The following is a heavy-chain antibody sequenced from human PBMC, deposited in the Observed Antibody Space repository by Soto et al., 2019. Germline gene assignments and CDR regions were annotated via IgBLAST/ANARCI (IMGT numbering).Heavy chain of an antibody. CDR3: AKGGEYQLLRIYFDY. J-gene: IGHJ4*02. Sequence: GGSLRLSCAVSGFTFSSYGMHWVRQAPGKGLEWVAVISYDGSSKYYADSVKGRFTISRDNSENTLHLQMNSLRAEDTAMYYCAKGGEYQLLRIYFDYWGQGT. V-gene: IGHV3-30*18. D-gene: IGHD2-2*01. CDR1: GFTFSSYG. CDR2: ISYDGSSK.